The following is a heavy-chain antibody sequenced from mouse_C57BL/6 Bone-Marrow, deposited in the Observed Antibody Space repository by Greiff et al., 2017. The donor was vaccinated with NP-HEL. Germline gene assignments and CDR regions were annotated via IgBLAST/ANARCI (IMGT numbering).Heavy chain of an antibody. CDR1: GFTFSDYG. Sequence: EVKLVESGGGLVQPGGSLKLSCAASGFTFSDYGMAWVRQAPRKGPEWVAFISNLAYSIYYADTVTGRFTISRENAKKTLYLEMSSLRSEDTAMYYCARHGGRGDFDYWGQGTTLTVSS. J-gene: IGHJ2*01. CDR3: ARHGGRGDFDY. D-gene: IGHD1-1*02. CDR2: ISNLAYSI. V-gene: IGHV5-15*01.